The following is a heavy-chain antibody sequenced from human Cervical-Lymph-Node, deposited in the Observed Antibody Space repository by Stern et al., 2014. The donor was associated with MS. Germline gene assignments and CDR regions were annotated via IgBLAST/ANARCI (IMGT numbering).Heavy chain of an antibody. V-gene: IGHV3-21*01. Sequence: EVQLVQSGGGLVKPGGSLRLSCAASGFSFRSYRMNWVRQAPGKGLGWVSYISGDTSYIYNADSVKGRFTISRDNAKNSLYLQMNSLRAEDTAVYFCARDSSVLYGLDVWGQGTTVTVSS. J-gene: IGHJ6*02. CDR3: ARDSSVLYGLDV. D-gene: IGHD5/OR15-5a*01. CDR2: ISGDTSYI. CDR1: GFSFRSYR.